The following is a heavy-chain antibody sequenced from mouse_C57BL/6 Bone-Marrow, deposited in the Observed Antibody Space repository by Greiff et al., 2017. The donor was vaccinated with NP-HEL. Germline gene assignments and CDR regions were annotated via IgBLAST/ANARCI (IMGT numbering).Heavy chain of an antibody. V-gene: IGHV5-2*01. J-gene: IGHJ4*01. CDR3: ARQGNYYYAMDY. CDR2: INSDGGST. Sequence: EVQRVESGGGLVQPGESLKLSCESNEYEFPSHDMSWVRKTPEKRLELGAAINSDGGSTCYPDTMERRFIISRDNTKKTLYLQMSSLRSEDTALYYCARQGNYYYAMDYWGQGTSVTVSS. CDR1: EYEFPSHD.